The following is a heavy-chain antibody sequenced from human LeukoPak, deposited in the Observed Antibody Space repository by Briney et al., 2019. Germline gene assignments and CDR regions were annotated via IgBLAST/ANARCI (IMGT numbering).Heavy chain of an antibody. J-gene: IGHJ4*02. CDR1: GFTFNNYG. V-gene: IGHV3-30*03. Sequence: GGSLRLSCAASGFTFNNYGMHWVRQAPGKGLECVALISNDGSKKYYAGSAKGRFTISRDNSRNTVFLEMNSLRGDDAAVYFCARDWGRGDSKYLDFWGQGILVTVSS. CDR3: ARDWGRGDSKYLDF. CDR2: ISNDGSKK. D-gene: IGHD4-17*01.